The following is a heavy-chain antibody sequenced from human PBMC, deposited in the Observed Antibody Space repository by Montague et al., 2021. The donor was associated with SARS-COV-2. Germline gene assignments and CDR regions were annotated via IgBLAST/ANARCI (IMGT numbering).Heavy chain of an antibody. V-gene: IGHV3-23*01. CDR1: GFTFSSYA. CDR2: ISGSGGST. CDR3: AKAGIKYDYGDFFDY. J-gene: IGHJ4*02. Sequence: SLRLSCAASGFTFSSYAMSWVRQAPGKGLEWVSAISGSGGSTYYADSVKSRFTISRDNSKNTLYLQMNSLRAEDTAVYYCAKAGIKYDYGDFFDYWGQGTLVTVSS. D-gene: IGHD4-17*01.